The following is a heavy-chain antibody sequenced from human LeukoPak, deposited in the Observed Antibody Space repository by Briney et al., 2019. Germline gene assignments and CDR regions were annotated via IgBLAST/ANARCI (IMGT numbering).Heavy chain of an antibody. CDR2: IKSKTDGGTT. Sequence: PGGSLRLSXAASGFTFSNAWMSWVRQAPGKGLEWVGRIKSKTDGGTTDYAAAVIGRFTISRDDSKNTLYLQMNSLKTEDTAVYYCTTDPEGDCSSTSCYNAFDYWGQGTLVTVSS. V-gene: IGHV3-15*01. J-gene: IGHJ4*02. D-gene: IGHD2-2*02. CDR3: TTDPEGDCSSTSCYNAFDY. CDR1: GFTFSNAW.